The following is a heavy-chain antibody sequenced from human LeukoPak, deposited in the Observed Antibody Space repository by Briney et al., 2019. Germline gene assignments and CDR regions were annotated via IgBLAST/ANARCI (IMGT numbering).Heavy chain of an antibody. J-gene: IGHJ3*02. CDR1: GGTFSSYA. CDR3: ARVLAEAFDI. Sequence: SVKVSCTASGGTFSSYAISWVRQAPGQGFEWMGGIIPIFGTANYAQKFQGRVTITADESTSTAYMELSSLRSEDTAVYYCARVLAEAFDIWGQGTMVTVSS. D-gene: IGHD6-13*01. V-gene: IGHV1-69*13. CDR2: IIPIFGTA.